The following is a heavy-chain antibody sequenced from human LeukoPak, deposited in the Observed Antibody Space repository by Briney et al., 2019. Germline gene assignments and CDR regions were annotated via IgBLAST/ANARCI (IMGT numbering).Heavy chain of an antibody. CDR2: ISGGGGGA. V-gene: IGHV3-23*01. CDR1: GFSFSTCA. Sequence: GGSLGLSCAASGFSFSTCAMNWVRQAPGKGLEWVSTISGGGGGALYADSVKGRFTISRDNSKNTLYLQMDSLRTEDTAVYYCARARGGRWLQSSFDYWGQGTLVTVSS. D-gene: IGHD5-24*01. J-gene: IGHJ4*02. CDR3: ARARGGRWLQSSFDY.